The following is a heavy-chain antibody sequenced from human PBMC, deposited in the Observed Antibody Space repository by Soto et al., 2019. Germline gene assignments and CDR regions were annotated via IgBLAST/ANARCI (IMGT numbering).Heavy chain of an antibody. D-gene: IGHD6-13*01. CDR3: ASSRKDYYYYGMEV. CDR2: IIPIFGTP. Sequence: QVQLVQSGAEVKKPGSSVKVSCKASGGTFSSYAISWVRQAPGQGLEWMGGIIPIFGTPNYAQKFQGRVTITADESTSTASMELSSLRSEDTAVYYCASSRKDYYYYGMEVWGQGTTVTVSS. CDR1: GGTFSSYA. V-gene: IGHV1-69*12. J-gene: IGHJ6*02.